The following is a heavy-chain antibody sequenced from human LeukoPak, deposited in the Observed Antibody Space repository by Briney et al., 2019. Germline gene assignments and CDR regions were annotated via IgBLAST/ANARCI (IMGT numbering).Heavy chain of an antibody. D-gene: IGHD3-22*01. CDR3: VRRGSGYSAPFDY. CDR2: GYYSGST. J-gene: IGHJ4*02. V-gene: IGHV4-59*01. CDR1: GGSISSYY. Sequence: PSETLSLTCTVSGGSISSYYWSWIRQPPGKGLEWIGSGYYSGSTNFNPSLKSRVTISVDTSKNQFSLKLSSVTAADTAVYYCVRRGSGYSAPFDYWGQGTLVTVSS.